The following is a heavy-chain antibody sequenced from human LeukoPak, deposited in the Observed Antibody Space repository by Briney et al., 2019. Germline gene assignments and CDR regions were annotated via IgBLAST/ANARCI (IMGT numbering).Heavy chain of an antibody. CDR2: IWYDGSNK. J-gene: IGHJ6*02. V-gene: IGHV3-33*01. CDR3: ARESLGPWGPFYYYGMDV. Sequence: PGGSLRLSCAASGFTFSSYGMHWVRQAPGKGLEWVAVIWYDGSNKYYADSVKGRFTISRDNSKNTLYLQINSLRAEDTAVYYCARESLGPWGPFYYYGMDVWGQGTTVTVSS. D-gene: IGHD3-16*01. CDR1: GFTFSSYG.